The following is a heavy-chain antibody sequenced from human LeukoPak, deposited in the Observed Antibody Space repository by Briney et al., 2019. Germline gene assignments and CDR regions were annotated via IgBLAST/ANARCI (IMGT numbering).Heavy chain of an antibody. CDR1: GGTFRSYA. CDR3: ARVKLLRADYYYYGMDV. V-gene: IGHV1-69*01. D-gene: IGHD1-26*01. J-gene: IGHJ6*02. CDR2: VIPIFGTA. Sequence: SVKVSRQGSGGTFRSYAISWVRQAPGQGLEWVGGVIPIFGTANYAQKFQGRVTITADESTSTAYMELSSLRSEDTAVYYCARVKLLRADYYYYGMDVWGQGTTVTVSS.